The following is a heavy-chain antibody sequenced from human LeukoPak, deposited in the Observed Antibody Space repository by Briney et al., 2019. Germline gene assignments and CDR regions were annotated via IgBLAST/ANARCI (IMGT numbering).Heavy chain of an antibody. J-gene: IGHJ4*02. Sequence: GGSLRLSCAASGFTLSSYWMHWVRQVPGKGLVWVSRMNSDGTGTTYADSAKGRFTISRDNSKNTLYLQMSSLRGEDMAVYYCAKVEETSSWYGIGSLDYWGQGTLVTVSS. CDR2: MNSDGTGT. CDR3: AKVEETSSWYGIGSLDY. CDR1: GFTLSSYW. D-gene: IGHD6-13*01. V-gene: IGHV3-74*01.